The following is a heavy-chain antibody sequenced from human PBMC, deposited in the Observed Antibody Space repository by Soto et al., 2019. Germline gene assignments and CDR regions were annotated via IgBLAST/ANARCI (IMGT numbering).Heavy chain of an antibody. J-gene: IGHJ6*02. CDR3: AITSSAYYYYYGMDV. CDR1: GGSINSGDYY. Sequence: SETLSLTCTVSGGSINSGDYYWNWIRQPPGKGLDWMGYIYYSGGTYYNPSLKSRLTMSVDTSKNQFSLKLSSVTAADTAVYYCAITSSAYYYYYGMDVWGQGTTVTVSS. V-gene: IGHV4-30-4*01. D-gene: IGHD3-16*01. CDR2: IYYSGGT.